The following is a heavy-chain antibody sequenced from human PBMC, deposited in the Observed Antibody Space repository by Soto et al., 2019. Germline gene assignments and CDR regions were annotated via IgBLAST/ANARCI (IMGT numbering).Heavy chain of an antibody. Sequence: QVRLVESGGGVVQPGRSLRLSCAASGFIFNNYGMHWVRQAPGKGLEWVAVISYDGSDKHYADSVKGRFTISRDNFKNTLYLKMNSLRAEDTAVYYCARPTMIRGVLGYWGQGTLVTISS. CDR3: ARPTMIRGVLGY. V-gene: IGHV3-30*03. CDR2: ISYDGSDK. J-gene: IGHJ4*02. D-gene: IGHD3-10*01. CDR1: GFIFNNYG.